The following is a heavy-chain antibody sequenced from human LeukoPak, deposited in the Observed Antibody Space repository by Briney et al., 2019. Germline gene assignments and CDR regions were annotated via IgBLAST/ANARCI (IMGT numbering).Heavy chain of an antibody. CDR2: ISSSGSTI. D-gene: IGHD1-26*01. V-gene: IGHV3-48*03. J-gene: IGHJ4*02. CDR1: GFTFSSYE. CDR3: ARDGDSGCYRPFDY. Sequence: PGGSLRLSCAASGFTFSSYELNWVRQAPGKGLEWASYISSSGSTIYYADSVKGRFTISRDNAKNSLYLQMNSLRAEDTAVYYCARDGDSGCYRPFDYWGQGTLVTVSS.